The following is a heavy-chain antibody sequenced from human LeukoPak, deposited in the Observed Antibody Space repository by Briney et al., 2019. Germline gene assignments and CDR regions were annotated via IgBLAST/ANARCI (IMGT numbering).Heavy chain of an antibody. CDR1: GFTSSSYW. D-gene: IGHD6-19*01. CDR3: ARDRGGSGWYEFGS. V-gene: IGHV3-7*01. CDR2: IKQDGSEK. Sequence: PGGSLRLSCAASGFTSSSYWMSWVRQAPGKGLEWVANIKQDGSEKYYVDSVKGRFTISRDNAKNSLYLQMNSLRAEDTAVYYCARDRGGSGWYEFGSWGQGTLVTVSS. J-gene: IGHJ4*02.